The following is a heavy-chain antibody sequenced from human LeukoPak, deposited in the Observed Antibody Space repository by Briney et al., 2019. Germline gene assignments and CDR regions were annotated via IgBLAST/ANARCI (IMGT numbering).Heavy chain of an antibody. CDR1: GFTFSSYS. D-gene: IGHD3-10*01. Sequence: PGGSLRPSCAASGFTFSSYSMNWVRQAPGKGLEWVSSISSSSSYIYYADSVKGRFTISRDNAKNSLYLRMNSLRAEDTAVYYCAPTGFGELFPWGQGTLVTVSS. CDR3: APTGFGELFP. J-gene: IGHJ5*02. V-gene: IGHV3-21*01. CDR2: ISSSSSYI.